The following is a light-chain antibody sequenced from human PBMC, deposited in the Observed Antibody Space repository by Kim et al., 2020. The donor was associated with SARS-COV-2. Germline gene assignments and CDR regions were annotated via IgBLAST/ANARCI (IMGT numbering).Light chain of an antibody. Sequence: ASVGDRVTFTCRSSQDIRNDLGWYQQNPGRAPKRLIYGASSLQSGVPSRFSGSGSGTEFTLTISSLQPEDFATYFCLQHNTYPITFGRGTRLEIK. CDR2: GAS. V-gene: IGKV1-17*01. CDR1: QDIRND. J-gene: IGKJ5*01. CDR3: LQHNTYPIT.